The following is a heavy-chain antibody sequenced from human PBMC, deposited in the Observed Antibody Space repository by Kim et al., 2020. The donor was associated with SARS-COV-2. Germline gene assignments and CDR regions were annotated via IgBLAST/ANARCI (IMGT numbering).Heavy chain of an antibody. J-gene: IGHJ4*02. Sequence: GGSLRLSCAASGFTFSTSGIHWVRQAPGKGLVWVPVIYLDGSGQSYADSVKGRFTISRDNAENMLYLQMNSLRVEDTAVYYCASGLDSRVDYWGQGTLVTVSP. CDR3: ASGLDSRVDY. CDR1: GFTFSTSG. V-gene: IGHV3-74*01. CDR2: IYLDGSGQ. D-gene: IGHD1-1*01.